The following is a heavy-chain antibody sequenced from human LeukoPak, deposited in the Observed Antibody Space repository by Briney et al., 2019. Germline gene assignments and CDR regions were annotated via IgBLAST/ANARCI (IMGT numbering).Heavy chain of an antibody. Sequence: ASVKVSCKASGYSVTGYFMHEVGQAPRQERAGMGWINPNSGGTNYAQKFQGRVTMTRDTSISTAYMELSRLRSDDTAVYYCATTRYSSGWLSFDYWGQGTLVTVSS. CDR3: ATTRYSSGWLSFDY. J-gene: IGHJ4*02. CDR1: GYSVTGYF. V-gene: IGHV1-2*02. D-gene: IGHD6-19*01. CDR2: INPNSGGT.